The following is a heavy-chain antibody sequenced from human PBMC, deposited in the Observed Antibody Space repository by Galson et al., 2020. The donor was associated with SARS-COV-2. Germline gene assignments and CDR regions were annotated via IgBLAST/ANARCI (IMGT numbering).Heavy chain of an antibody. Sequence: GESLKISCKGSGYSFPSYWIGWVRQMPGKGLEWMGIIYPGDSDTSYIPSFQGQVTIPADKSISIAYLQWSSLKASDTAMYYCARHRLYGGIPHDAFDIWGQGTMVTVSS. D-gene: IGHD4-17*01. V-gene: IGHV5-51*01. CDR3: ARHRLYGGIPHDAFDI. CDR2: IYPGDSDT. J-gene: IGHJ3*02. CDR1: GYSFPSYW.